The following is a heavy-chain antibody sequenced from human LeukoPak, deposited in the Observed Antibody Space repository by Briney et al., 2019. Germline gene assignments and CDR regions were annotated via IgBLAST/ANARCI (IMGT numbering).Heavy chain of an antibody. CDR1: GGTFSSYA. V-gene: IGHV1-18*01. Sequence: ASVKVSCKASGGTFSSYAISWVRQAPGQGLEGMGWISAYNGNTNYAQKLQGRGTMTTDTSTSTAYMELRSLRSDDTAVYYCARDDALVATGSFDYWGQGTLVTVSS. J-gene: IGHJ4*02. D-gene: IGHD5-12*01. CDR2: ISAYNGNT. CDR3: ARDDALVATGSFDY.